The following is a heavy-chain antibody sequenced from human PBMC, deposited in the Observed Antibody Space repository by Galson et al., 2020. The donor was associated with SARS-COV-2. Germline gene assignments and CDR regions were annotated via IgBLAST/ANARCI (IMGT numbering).Heavy chain of an antibody. CDR1: GYSFTSYW. CDR3: ARSDITIAVAGGY. CDR2: IDPSDSYT. J-gene: IGHJ4*02. D-gene: IGHD6-19*01. V-gene: IGHV5-10-1*01. Sequence: GESLKISCKGSGYSFTSYWISWVRQMPGKGLEWMGRIDPSDSYTNYSPSFQGHVTISADKSISTAYLQWSSLKASDTAMYYCARSDITIAVAGGYWGQGTLVTVSS.